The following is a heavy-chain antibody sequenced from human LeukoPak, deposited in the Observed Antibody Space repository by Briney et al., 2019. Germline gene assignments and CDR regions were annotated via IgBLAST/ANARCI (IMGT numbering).Heavy chain of an antibody. CDR2: ISNSGSII. J-gene: IGHJ4*02. D-gene: IGHD6-19*01. V-gene: IGHV3-48*03. CDR1: GFTFSDYE. CDR3: ARGPSVGSGWSPDY. Sequence: HPGGSLRLSCTGSGFTFSDYEMNWVRQAPGKGLEWISYISNSGSIIYYADSVKGRFTISRDNAKNSLFLQMHSLRAEVTAVYYCARGPSVGSGWSPDYWGQGTLVTVSS.